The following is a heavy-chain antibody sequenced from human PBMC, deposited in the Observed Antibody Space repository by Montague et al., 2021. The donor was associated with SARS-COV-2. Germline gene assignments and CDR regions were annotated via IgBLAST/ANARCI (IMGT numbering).Heavy chain of an antibody. Sequence: TLSLTCTVSGGSISSGSYYWSWIRQPPGKGLEWIGRISISGSTYYNPSLKSRVTISVDTSKNQFSLKLSSVTAADTAVYYCARDMAVAGVFDYWGQGTLVTVSS. J-gene: IGHJ4*02. D-gene: IGHD6-19*01. CDR1: GGSISSGSYY. CDR2: ISISGST. V-gene: IGHV4-61*02. CDR3: ARDMAVAGVFDY.